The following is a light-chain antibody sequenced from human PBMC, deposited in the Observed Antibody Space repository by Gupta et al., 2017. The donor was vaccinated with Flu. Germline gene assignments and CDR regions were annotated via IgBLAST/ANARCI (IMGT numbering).Light chain of an antibody. CDR3: CSYAGSSTYV. CDR1: SSNVGGYNF. CDR2: EGI. J-gene: IGLJ1*01. V-gene: IGLV2-23*01. Sequence: QSALTQPASVSGSPGQSITISCSGTSSNVGGYNFVSWYQQHPGKAPKLMIYEGIKRPSGVSNRFSASKSGNKASLTISGLQAEDEADYYCCSYAGSSTYVFGSGTKVSVL.